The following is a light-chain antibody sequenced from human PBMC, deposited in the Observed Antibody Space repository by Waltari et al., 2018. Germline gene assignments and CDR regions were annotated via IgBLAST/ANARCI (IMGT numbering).Light chain of an antibody. Sequence: QSALTQPASVSGSPGQSIPISCTGTSSDVGRYNLVSWYQHHPGKVPKLMIFEVTKRPSGVSNRFSGSKSGNTASLTISGLQAEDEADYYCCSYAGSSTHVVFGGGTKLTVL. CDR1: SSDVGRYNL. CDR3: CSYAGSSTHVV. V-gene: IGLV2-23*02. J-gene: IGLJ2*01. CDR2: EVT.